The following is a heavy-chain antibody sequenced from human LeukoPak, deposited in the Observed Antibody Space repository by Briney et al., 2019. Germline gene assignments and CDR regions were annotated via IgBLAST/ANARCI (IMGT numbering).Heavy chain of an antibody. V-gene: IGHV4-38-2*01. CDR2: IYHSGST. D-gene: IGHD5-18*01. CDR3: ARSRGYSYGQTPHY. Sequence: PSETLSLTCAVSGYSISSGYYWGWIRQPPGKGLEWIGSIYHSGSTYYNPSLKSRVTISVDTSKNQFSLKLSSVTAADTAVYYCARSRGYSYGQTPHYWGPGTLVTLSS. CDR1: GYSISSGYY. J-gene: IGHJ4*02.